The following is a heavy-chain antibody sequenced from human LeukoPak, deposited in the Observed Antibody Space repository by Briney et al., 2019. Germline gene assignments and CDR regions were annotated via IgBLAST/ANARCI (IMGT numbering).Heavy chain of an antibody. CDR2: ISHDESNK. J-gene: IGHJ6*02. Sequence: PGRSLRLSCVASGFTFSSYGMHWVRQAPGKGLEWVAVISHDESNKYYADSVKGRFTISTDNSKTTLYLQMNSLKAEDTAVYYCAKDARGDGGWYGFGGQIFHGMDVWGQGTTVTVSS. D-gene: IGHD6-19*01. V-gene: IGHV3-30*18. CDR3: AKDARGDGGWYGFGGQIFHGMDV. CDR1: GFTFSSYG.